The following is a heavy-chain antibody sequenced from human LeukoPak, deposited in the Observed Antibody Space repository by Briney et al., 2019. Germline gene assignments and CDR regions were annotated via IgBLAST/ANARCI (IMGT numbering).Heavy chain of an antibody. D-gene: IGHD4-23*01. CDR3: ARGRPHGNDY. CDR2: IASDGSST. CDR1: EFTFNNYT. Sequence: PGGSLRLSCAPSEFTFNNYTLNWVRQAPGKGLVWVSRIASDGSSTTYADSVKGRFSISRDNAKNTLYLQMNSLRVEDTAVYYCARGRPHGNDYWGQGTLVTVSS. V-gene: IGHV3-74*01. J-gene: IGHJ4*02.